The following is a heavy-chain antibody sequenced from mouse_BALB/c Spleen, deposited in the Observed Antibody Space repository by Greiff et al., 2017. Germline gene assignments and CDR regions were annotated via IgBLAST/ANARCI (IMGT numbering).Heavy chain of an antibody. V-gene: IGHV1-39*01. D-gene: IGHD2-3*01. CDR3: AQYDGDYAMDY. J-gene: IGHJ4*01. Sequence: VQLKQTGPELVKPGASVKISCKASGYSFTDYIMLWVKQSHGKSLEWIGNINPYYGSTSYNLKFKGKATLTVDKSSSTAYMQLNSLTSEDSAVYYCAQYDGDYAMDYWGHGTSVTVSS. CDR2: INPYYGST. CDR1: GYSFTDYI.